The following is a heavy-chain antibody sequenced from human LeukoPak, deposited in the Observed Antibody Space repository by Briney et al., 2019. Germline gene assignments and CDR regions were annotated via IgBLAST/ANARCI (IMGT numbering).Heavy chain of an antibody. J-gene: IGHJ4*02. D-gene: IGHD3-22*01. CDR3: AKDRDSSGYYLSYYFDY. CDR1: GFTFSSYA. Sequence: LTGGSLRLSCAASGFTFSSYAMSRVRQAPGKGLEWVSAISGSGGSTYYADSVKGRFTISRDNSKNTLYLQMNSLRAEDTAVYYCAKDRDSSGYYLSYYFDYWGQGTLVTVSS. V-gene: IGHV3-23*01. CDR2: ISGSGGST.